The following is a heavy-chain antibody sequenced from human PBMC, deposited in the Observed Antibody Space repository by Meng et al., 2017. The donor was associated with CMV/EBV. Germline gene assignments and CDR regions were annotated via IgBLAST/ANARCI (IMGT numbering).Heavy chain of an antibody. J-gene: IGHJ4*02. Sequence: KVSCKGSGYSFTRYWLGWVRQMPGKGLEWMGIIYPGDSDTRYSPSFQGQVTISADKSISPAYLQWSSLKASDTAMYYRARHYYGSGSYSSFDYWGQGTLVTVSS. D-gene: IGHD3-10*01. CDR1: GYSFTRYW. CDR2: IYPGDSDT. V-gene: IGHV5-51*01. CDR3: ARHYYGSGSYSSFDY.